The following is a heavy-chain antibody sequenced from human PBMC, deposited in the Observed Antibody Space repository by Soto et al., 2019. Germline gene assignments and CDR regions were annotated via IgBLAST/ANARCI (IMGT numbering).Heavy chain of an antibody. J-gene: IGHJ4*02. CDR1: GFTFSSYA. Sequence: QVQLVESGGGVVQPGRSLRLSCAASGFTFSSYAMHWVRQAPGKGLEWVAVISYDGSNKYYADSVKGRFTISRDNSKNTLYLQMNSLRAEDTAVYYCARDGGEAPSGINGQQLVPSGYWGQGTLVTVSS. D-gene: IGHD6-13*01. CDR3: ARDGGEAPSGINGQQLVPSGY. CDR2: ISYDGSNK. V-gene: IGHV3-30-3*01.